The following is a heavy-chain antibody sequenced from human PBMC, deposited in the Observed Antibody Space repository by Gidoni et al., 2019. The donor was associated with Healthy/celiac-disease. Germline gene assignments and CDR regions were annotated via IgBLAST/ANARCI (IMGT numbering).Heavy chain of an antibody. Sequence: QVQLQESGPGLVKPSETLSLTCAVSGYSISSGYYWGWIRQPPGKGLEWIGSIYHSGSTYYNPSLKSRVTISVDTSKNQFSLKLSSGTAADTAVYYCARDELPGSFDYWGQGTLVTVSS. CDR3: ARDELPGSFDY. V-gene: IGHV4-38-2*02. D-gene: IGHD1-26*01. CDR1: GYSISSGYY. CDR2: IYHSGST. J-gene: IGHJ4*02.